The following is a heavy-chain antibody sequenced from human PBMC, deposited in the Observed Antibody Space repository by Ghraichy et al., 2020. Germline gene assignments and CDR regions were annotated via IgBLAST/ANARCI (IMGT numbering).Heavy chain of an antibody. CDR1: GFTFSSYS. CDR2: ISSSSSYI. Sequence: GGSLRLSCAASGFTFSSYSMNWVRQAPGKGLEWVSSISSSSSYIYYADSVKGRFTISRDNAQNSLYLQMNSLRAEDTAVYYCARDSREASYLENWFDPWGQGTLVTVSS. J-gene: IGHJ5*02. V-gene: IGHV3-21*01. D-gene: IGHD1-26*01. CDR3: ARDSREASYLENWFDP.